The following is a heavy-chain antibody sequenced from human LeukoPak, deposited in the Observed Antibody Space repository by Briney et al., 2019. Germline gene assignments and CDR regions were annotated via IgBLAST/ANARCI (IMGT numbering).Heavy chain of an antibody. J-gene: IGHJ6*03. V-gene: IGHV4-59*01. CDR1: GGSISSYY. Sequence: PSETLSLTCTVSGGSISSYYWSWIWQPPGKGLEWIGYIYYSGSTNYNPSLKSRVTISVDTSKNQFSLKLSSVTAADTAVYYCAGGYSYGSTYYYMDVWGKGTTVIVSS. D-gene: IGHD5-18*01. CDR3: AGGYSYGSTYYYMDV. CDR2: IYYSGST.